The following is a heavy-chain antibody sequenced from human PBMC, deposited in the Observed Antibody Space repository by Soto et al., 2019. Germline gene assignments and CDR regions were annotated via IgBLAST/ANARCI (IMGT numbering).Heavy chain of an antibody. J-gene: IGHJ4*02. Sequence: GGSLRLSCAASGFTFDDYAMHWVRQAPGKGLEWVSGISWNSGSIGYADSVKGRFTISRDNAKNSLYLQMNSLRAEDTALYYCAKDTTYYYGSGSWNPVYWGQGTLVTVSS. CDR1: GFTFDDYA. V-gene: IGHV3-9*01. CDR2: ISWNSGSI. CDR3: AKDTTYYYGSGSWNPVY. D-gene: IGHD3-10*01.